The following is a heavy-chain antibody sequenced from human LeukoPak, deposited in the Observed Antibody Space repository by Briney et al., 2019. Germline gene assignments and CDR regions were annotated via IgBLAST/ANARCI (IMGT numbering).Heavy chain of an antibody. CDR1: GGTFSSYA. V-gene: IGHV1-69*04. D-gene: IGHD3-16*02. CDR3: ARDNKGLLRLGELSYYDAFDI. Sequence: SVKVSCKASGGTFSSYAISWVRQAPGQGLEWMGRIIPILGIANYAQKFQGRVTITADKSTSTAYMELSSLRSEDTAVYYCARDNKGLLRLGELSYYDAFDIWGQGTMVTVPS. J-gene: IGHJ3*02. CDR2: IIPILGIA.